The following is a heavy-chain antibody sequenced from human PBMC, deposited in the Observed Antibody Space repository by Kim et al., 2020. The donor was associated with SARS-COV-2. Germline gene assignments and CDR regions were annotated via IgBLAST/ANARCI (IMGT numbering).Heavy chain of an antibody. J-gene: IGHJ6*02. CDR3: ARARQLVPYCGMDV. Sequence: ASVKVSCKASGYTFTSYAMNWVRQVPGQGLEWMGWINTNTGNPTYAQGFTGQFVFSLDTSVSTAYLQISSLKAEDTAVYYCARARQLVPYCGMDVWGQGATVTVSS. D-gene: IGHD6-13*01. CDR2: INTNTGNP. V-gene: IGHV7-4-1*02. CDR1: GYTFTSYA.